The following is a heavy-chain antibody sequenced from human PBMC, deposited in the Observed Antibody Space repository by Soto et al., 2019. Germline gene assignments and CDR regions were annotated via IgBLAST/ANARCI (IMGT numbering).Heavy chain of an antibody. CDR1: GGSISSYY. J-gene: IGHJ5*02. D-gene: IGHD4-17*01. Sequence: PSETLSLTCTVSGGSISSYYWSWIRQPPGKGLEWIGYIYYSGSTNYNPSLKSRVTISVDTSKNQFSLKLSSVTAADTAVYYCARLTVTTWSNWFDPWGQGTLVTSPQ. CDR2: IYYSGST. CDR3: ARLTVTTWSNWFDP. V-gene: IGHV4-59*01.